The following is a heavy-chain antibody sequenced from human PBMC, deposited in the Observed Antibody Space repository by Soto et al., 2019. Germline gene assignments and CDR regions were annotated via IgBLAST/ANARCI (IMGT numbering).Heavy chain of an antibody. CDR3: ARRRGAYDYYYGMDV. Sequence: PSETLSLTCTVSGGSISSGDYYWSWIRQPPGKGLEWIGYIYYSGSTYYNPSLKSRVTISVDTSKNQFSLKLSSVTAADTAVYYCARRRGAYDYYYGMDVWGQGTTVTVSS. D-gene: IGHD1-26*01. V-gene: IGHV4-30-4*01. J-gene: IGHJ6*02. CDR2: IYYSGST. CDR1: GGSISSGDYY.